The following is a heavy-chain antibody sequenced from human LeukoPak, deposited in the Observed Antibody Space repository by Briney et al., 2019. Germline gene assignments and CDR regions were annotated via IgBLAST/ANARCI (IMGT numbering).Heavy chain of an antibody. Sequence: GGSLRLSCAASGFTFSTYSMNWVRQAPGKGPEWVSFISTSSSYIYYADSLKGRFTISRDNAKNSLYLQMNSLRAEDTAVYYCARGGLVRGTINSLIAFDIWGQGIMVTVSS. V-gene: IGHV3-21*01. CDR2: ISTSSSYI. D-gene: IGHD3-10*02. J-gene: IGHJ3*02. CDR3: ARGGLVRGTINSLIAFDI. CDR1: GFTFSTYS.